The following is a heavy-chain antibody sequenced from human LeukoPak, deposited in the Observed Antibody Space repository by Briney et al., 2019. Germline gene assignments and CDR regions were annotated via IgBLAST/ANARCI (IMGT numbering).Heavy chain of an antibody. Sequence: SETLSLTCTVSGDSLSSHYWSWIRQPPGKGREWIGYIYGSGSTHYDPSLRSRVTISADTSKNQFSLKLTSVTAADTAVYYCARNVGWYSHDSWGQGTLVTVSS. CDR3: ARNVGWYSHDS. J-gene: IGHJ1*01. D-gene: IGHD6-19*01. CDR1: GDSLSSHY. CDR2: IYGSGST. V-gene: IGHV4-59*08.